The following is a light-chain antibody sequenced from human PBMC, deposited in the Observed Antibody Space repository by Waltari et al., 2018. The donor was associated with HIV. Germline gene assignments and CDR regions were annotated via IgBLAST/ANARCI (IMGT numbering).Light chain of an antibody. CDR2: GNS. Sequence: QSVLAQPPSVSGAPGQRVTISCTGSSSNIGADYHVYWYQHLPGTAPKLLIYGNSNRPSGVPNRVSGSKSDTSASLAITGLQAEDEAEYYCQSYDRSLSAWVFGGGTRLNVL. CDR3: QSYDRSLSAWV. CDR1: SSNIGADYH. V-gene: IGLV1-40*01. J-gene: IGLJ3*02.